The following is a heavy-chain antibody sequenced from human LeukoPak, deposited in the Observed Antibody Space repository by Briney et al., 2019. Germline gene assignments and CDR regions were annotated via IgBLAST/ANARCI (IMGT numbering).Heavy chain of an antibody. CDR3: ARVCITMVRGVIITSGNWFDP. CDR2: INHSGST. J-gene: IGHJ5*02. Sequence: SETLSLTCAVYGGSFSGYYWSWIRQPPGKGLEWIGEINHSGSTNYNPSLKSRVTISVDTSKNQFSLKLSSVTAADTAVYYCARVCITMVRGVIITSGNWFDPWGQGTLVTVSS. D-gene: IGHD3-10*01. V-gene: IGHV4-34*01. CDR1: GGSFSGYY.